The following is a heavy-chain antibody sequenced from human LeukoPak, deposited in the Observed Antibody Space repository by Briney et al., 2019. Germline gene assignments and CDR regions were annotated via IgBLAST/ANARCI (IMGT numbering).Heavy chain of an antibody. J-gene: IGHJ5*02. CDR2: MNPNSGNT. CDR1: GYTFTSYD. D-gene: IGHD3-3*01. CDR3: ATGPLNVLRFLEWST. V-gene: IGHV1-8*01. Sequence: GASVKVSCKASGYTFTSYDINWVRQATGQGLEWMGWMNPNSGNTGYAQKFQGRVTMTRNTSISTAYMELSSLRSEDTAVYYCATGPLNVLRFLEWSTWGQGTLVTVSS.